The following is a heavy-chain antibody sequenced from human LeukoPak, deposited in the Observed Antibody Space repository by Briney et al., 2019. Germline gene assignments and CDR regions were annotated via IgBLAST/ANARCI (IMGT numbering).Heavy chain of an antibody. D-gene: IGHD6-13*01. V-gene: IGHV1-8*01. J-gene: IGHJ4*02. CDR1: GYTFTSYD. CDR2: MNPNSGNT. Sequence: ASVKVSCKASGYTFTSYDINWVRQATGQGLEWMGWMNPNSGNTGYAQKFQGRVTMTRNTSISTAYMELSSLRSEDTAVYYCARGIAAAGTIRKYFDYWGQGTLVTVSP. CDR3: ARGIAAAGTIRKYFDY.